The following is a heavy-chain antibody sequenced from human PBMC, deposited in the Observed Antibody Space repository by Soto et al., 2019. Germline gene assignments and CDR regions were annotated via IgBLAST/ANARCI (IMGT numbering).Heavy chain of an antibody. CDR3: ARAGLAPFDY. J-gene: IGHJ4*02. Sequence: GGSLRLSCAASGFTFSNYNMNWVRQTPGKGLEWVSYITYSSTTISYADSVNGRFTISRDNAKNSLYLQMNSLRDEDTAVYYCARAGLAPFDYWGQGTLVTVSS. V-gene: IGHV3-48*02. CDR2: ITYSSTTI. D-gene: IGHD6-19*01. CDR1: GFTFSNYN.